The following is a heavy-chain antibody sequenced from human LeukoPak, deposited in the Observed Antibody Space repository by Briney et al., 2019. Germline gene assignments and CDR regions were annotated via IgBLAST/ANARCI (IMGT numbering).Heavy chain of an antibody. V-gene: IGHV4-4*07. CDR2: IYTSGST. Sequence: KPSETLSLTCTVSGGSISSYYWSWIRQPAGKGLEWIGRIYTSGSTNYNPSLKSRVTMSVDTSKNQFSLKLSSVTAADTAVYYCARGGGTVTTSYYFDYWGQGTLVTVSS. J-gene: IGHJ4*01. D-gene: IGHD4-17*01. CDR3: ARGGGTVTTSYYFDY. CDR1: GGSISSYY.